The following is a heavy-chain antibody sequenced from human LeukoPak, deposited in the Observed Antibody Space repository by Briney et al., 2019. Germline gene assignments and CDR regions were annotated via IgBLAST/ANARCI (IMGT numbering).Heavy chain of an antibody. J-gene: IGHJ4*02. CDR1: GGSISSSSYY. CDR2: IYYSGST. CDR3: ARGRYYFDY. V-gene: IGHV4-39*07. Sequence: PSETLSLTCTVSGGSISSSSYYWGWIRQPPGKGLEWIGSIYYSGSTYYNPSLKSRVTISVDTSKNQFSLKLSSMTAADTAVYYCARGRYYFDYWGQGTLVTVSS.